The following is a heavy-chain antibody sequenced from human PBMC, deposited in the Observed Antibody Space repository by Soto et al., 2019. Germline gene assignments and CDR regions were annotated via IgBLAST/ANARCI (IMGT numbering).Heavy chain of an antibody. CDR1: RGSNSGGDYY. V-gene: IGHV4-30-4*01. D-gene: IGHD3-22*01. CDR2: IYYRGST. Sequence: PSETLSLPCTVSRGSNSGGDYYWSWIRKPPGMGLEWIGYIYYRGSTYYNPPLQSRVTISVVTSKNQFSLKLCPVTAADTAVYYCARAKYYEDSSGYYYRYWVDPWGQGTLVTV. J-gene: IGHJ5*02. CDR3: ARAKYYEDSSGYYYRYWVDP.